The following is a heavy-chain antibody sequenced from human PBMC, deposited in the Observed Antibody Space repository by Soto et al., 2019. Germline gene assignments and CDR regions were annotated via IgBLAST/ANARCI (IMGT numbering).Heavy chain of an antibody. CDR3: GRENPTSRLTGYYYLDC. D-gene: IGHD3-9*01. V-gene: IGHV3-53*04. Sequence: GGSLRLSCAASGFTVSSNFMSWVRQAPGKGLEWVSVLYSGGSTYYADSVKGRFTISRHNSKNTLYPQMNSLRAEDTAVYYCGRENPTSRLTGYYYLDCWGQGTLVTVSS. J-gene: IGHJ4*02. CDR2: LYSGGST. CDR1: GFTVSSNF.